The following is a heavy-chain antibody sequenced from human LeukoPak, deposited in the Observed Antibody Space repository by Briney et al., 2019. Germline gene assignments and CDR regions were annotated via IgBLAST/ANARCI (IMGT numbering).Heavy chain of an antibody. D-gene: IGHD2-21*02. V-gene: IGHV3-48*03. CDR3: ARGKNCGGDCYSSHYFDY. CDR2: TSSSGYTI. CDR1: GFTFSSYE. Sequence: GGSLRLSCAASGFTFSSYEMNWVRQAPGKGLEWVSYTSSSGYTIYYADSVKGRFTIFRDNAKNSLYLQMNSLRAEDTAVYYCARGKNCGGDCYSSHYFDYWGQGTLVTVSS. J-gene: IGHJ4*02.